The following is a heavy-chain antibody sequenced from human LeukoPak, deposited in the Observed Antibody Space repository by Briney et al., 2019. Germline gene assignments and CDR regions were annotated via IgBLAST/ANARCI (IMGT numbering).Heavy chain of an antibody. J-gene: IGHJ5*02. D-gene: IGHD3-10*01. CDR3: ARNRYYYGSGRQNWFDP. CDR1: GYSFMSYG. V-gene: IGHV1-18*01. Sequence: ASEKVSCKAAGYSFMSYGISWVRQAPGQGLEWMGWISAYNGNTNYAQKLQGRVTMTTDTSTSTAYMELRSLRSDDTAVYYCARNRYYYGSGRQNWFDPWGQGTQVTVSS. CDR2: ISAYNGNT.